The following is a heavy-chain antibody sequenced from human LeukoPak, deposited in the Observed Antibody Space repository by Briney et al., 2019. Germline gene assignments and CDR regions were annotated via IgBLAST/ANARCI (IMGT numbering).Heavy chain of an antibody. V-gene: IGHV4-34*01. Sequence: PSETLSLTCAVYGGSFSGYYWSWIRQPPGEGLEWIGEINHSGSTNYNPSLKSRVTISVDTSKNQFSLKLSSVTAADTAVYYCARVTGSSGWYRVPWYFDLWGRGTLVTVSS. CDR3: ARVTGSSGWYRVPWYFDL. J-gene: IGHJ2*01. D-gene: IGHD6-19*01. CDR1: GGSFSGYY. CDR2: INHSGST.